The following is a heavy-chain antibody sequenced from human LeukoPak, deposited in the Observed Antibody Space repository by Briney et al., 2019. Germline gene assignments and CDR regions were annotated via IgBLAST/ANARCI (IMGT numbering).Heavy chain of an antibody. CDR3: ARDRFSEYSSSPSFWGMGV. J-gene: IGHJ6*02. CDR2: IHYSGST. V-gene: IGHV4-59*01. Sequence: SETLSLTCTVSGGSISSYYWSWIRQPPGKGLEWIGYIHYSGSTNYNPSLKSRVTISVDKSKNQFSLKLSSVTAADTAVYYCARDRFSEYSSSPSFWGMGVWGQGTTVTVSS. CDR1: GGSISSYY. D-gene: IGHD6-6*01.